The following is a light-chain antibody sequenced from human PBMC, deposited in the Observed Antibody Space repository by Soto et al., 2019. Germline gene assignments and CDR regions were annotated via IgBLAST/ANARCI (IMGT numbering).Light chain of an antibody. CDR2: TAS. CDR3: KKTNSVPLH. J-gene: IGKJ4*01. Sequence: DILMTQSPASVSSSPGDRVTITCRASQDISNYLSWYQQKPGKAPNLLIYTASCLQSGVPTKLSGSGSGPDFTPTISSLQPEDFATYYCKKTNSVPLHFGGGTKVEIK. V-gene: IGKV1-12*01. CDR1: QDISNY.